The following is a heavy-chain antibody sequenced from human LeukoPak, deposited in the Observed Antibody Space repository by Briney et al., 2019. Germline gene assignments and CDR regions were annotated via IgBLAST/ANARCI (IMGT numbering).Heavy chain of an antibody. D-gene: IGHD3-16*01. CDR1: GGSISSYY. CDR2: IYYSGST. J-gene: IGHJ4*02. Sequence: SSETLSLTCTVSGGSISSYYWSWIRQPPGKGLEWIGYIYYSGSTNYNPSLKSRVTISVDTSKNQFSLKLSSVTAADTAVYYCARGPPNYDYFDYWGQGTLVTVSS. CDR3: ARGPPNYDYFDY. V-gene: IGHV4-59*01.